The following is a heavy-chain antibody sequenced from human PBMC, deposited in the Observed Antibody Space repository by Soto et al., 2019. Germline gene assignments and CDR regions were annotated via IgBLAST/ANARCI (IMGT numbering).Heavy chain of an antibody. V-gene: IGHV4-39*01. CDR3: ARRRKGSYLSNWFAS. Sequence: SETLSLTCTVSGGSISSSNYYWGWIRQPPGKGLEWIGGIYYSGSTYYNPSLKSRVTISVDTSKNQFSLKLSSVTATDTAVYYCARRRKGSYLSNWFASWGQGTLVTVSS. CDR2: IYYSGST. J-gene: IGHJ5*01. D-gene: IGHD1-26*01. CDR1: GGSISSSNYY.